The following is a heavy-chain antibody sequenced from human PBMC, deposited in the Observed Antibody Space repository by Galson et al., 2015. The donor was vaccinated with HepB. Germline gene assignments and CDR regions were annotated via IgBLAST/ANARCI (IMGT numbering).Heavy chain of an antibody. V-gene: IGHV3-74*01. J-gene: IGHJ4*02. CDR1: GFTFSSYR. D-gene: IGHD3-10*01. CDR3: ARALMVRGVITCYGY. Sequence: SLRLSCAASGFTFSSYRMHWVRQAPGKGLVWVSRINSDGSSTSYADSVKGRFTISRDNAKNTLYLQTNSLRAEDTAVYYCARALMVRGVITCYGYWGQGTLVTVSS. CDR2: INSDGSST.